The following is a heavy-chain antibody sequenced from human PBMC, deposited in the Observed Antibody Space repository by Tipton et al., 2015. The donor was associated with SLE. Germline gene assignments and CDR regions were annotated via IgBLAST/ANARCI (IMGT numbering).Heavy chain of an antibody. V-gene: IGHV4-34*01. D-gene: IGHD7-27*01. J-gene: IGHJ6*02. Sequence: TLSLTCGVYGGSFSGYYWSWIRQPPGKGLEWIGEITHSGSTNCNPSLKSRVTMSVDTSRNQFSLKLSSVTAADTAVYYCARGTGDSRGYYYYCYGIDVWGQETTVTVSS. CDR1: GGSFSGYY. CDR3: ARGTGDSRGYYYYCYGIDV. CDR2: ITHSGST.